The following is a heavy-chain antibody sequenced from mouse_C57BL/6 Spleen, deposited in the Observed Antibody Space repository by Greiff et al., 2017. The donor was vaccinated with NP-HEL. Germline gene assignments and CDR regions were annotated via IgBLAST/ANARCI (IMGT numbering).Heavy chain of an antibody. CDR2: ISDGGSYT. V-gene: IGHV5-4*01. CDR3: ARDPGRRYFDV. Sequence: DVKLVESGGGLVKPGGSLKLSCAASGFTFSSYAMSWVRQTPEKRLEWVATISDGGSYTYYPDNVKGRFTISRDNAKNNLYLQMSHLKSEDTAMYYCARDPGRRYFDVWGTGTTVTVSS. J-gene: IGHJ1*03. CDR1: GFTFSSYA. D-gene: IGHD3-3*01.